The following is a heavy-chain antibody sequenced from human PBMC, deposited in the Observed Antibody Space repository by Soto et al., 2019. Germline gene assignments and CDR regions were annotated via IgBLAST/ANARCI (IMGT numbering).Heavy chain of an antibody. CDR1: GFTVSTKY. CDR3: GRDPRAADY. V-gene: IGHV3-66*01. Sequence: EVQLVESGGGLVQPGGSLRLSCAASGFTVSTKYMSWVRQAPGKGLEWVSVIYSGGSTFYADSVRGRFTISIDNSKNTVNLQMNSLRAEDTAVYYCGRDPRAADYWGQGTLVTVS. CDR2: IYSGGST. J-gene: IGHJ4*02. D-gene: IGHD3-10*01.